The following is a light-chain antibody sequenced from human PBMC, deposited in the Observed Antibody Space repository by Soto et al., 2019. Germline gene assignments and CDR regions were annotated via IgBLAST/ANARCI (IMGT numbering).Light chain of an antibody. CDR1: QSISSW. CDR3: QAYESYAWT. Sequence: DKQMSISLSTLSVYDGDRVTITCRASQSISSWLAWYQQKPVKAPKLLISDASSLESGVPSRFSGIGSGTEFTLTISCLQPDDFASYCCQAYESYAWTFCQVTTVDIK. V-gene: IGKV1-5*01. J-gene: IGKJ1*01. CDR2: DAS.